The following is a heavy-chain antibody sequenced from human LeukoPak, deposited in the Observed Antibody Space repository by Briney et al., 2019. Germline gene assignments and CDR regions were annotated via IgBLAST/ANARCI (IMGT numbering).Heavy chain of an antibody. CDR3: ARSHYLGVDY. J-gene: IGHJ4*02. V-gene: IGHV4-34*01. Sequence: PSETLSLTCAVYGGSFSGYYWSWIRQPPGKGLEWIGEINHSGSTNYNPSLKSRVTISVDTSKNQFSLKLSSVTAADTAVYYCARSHYLGVDYWGQGTLVTVSS. CDR1: GGSFSGYY. D-gene: IGHD3-10*01. CDR2: INHSGST.